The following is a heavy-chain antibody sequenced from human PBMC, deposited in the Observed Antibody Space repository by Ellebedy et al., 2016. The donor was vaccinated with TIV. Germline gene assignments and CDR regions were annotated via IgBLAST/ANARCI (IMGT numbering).Heavy chain of an antibody. CDR3: ARLPRIAVAGTTFDY. CDR2: IKHDGTEK. Sequence: GESLKISCAASGFTLSNYAMSWVRQAPGKGLEWVANIKHDGTEKYYVDSVKVRFIISRDNAKQLLFLQMNRLRVEDTAVDYCARLPRIAVAGTTFDYWGQGSLVTVSS. V-gene: IGHV3-7*01. J-gene: IGHJ4*02. D-gene: IGHD6-19*01. CDR1: GFTLSNYA.